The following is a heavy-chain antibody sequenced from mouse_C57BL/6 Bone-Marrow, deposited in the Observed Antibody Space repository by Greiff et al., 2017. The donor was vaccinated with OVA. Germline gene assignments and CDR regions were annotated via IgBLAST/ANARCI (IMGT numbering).Heavy chain of an antibody. CDR3: ARKGGAFDY. Sequence: QVQLQQPGAELVKPGASVKMSCKASGYTFTSYWITWVKQRPGQGLEWIGDIYPGSGSTNYNEKFKSKATLTVDTSSSTAYMQHSSLTSVDSAVYYCARKGGAFDYWGQGTTLTVSS. CDR2: IYPGSGST. J-gene: IGHJ2*01. CDR1: GYTFTSYW. V-gene: IGHV1-55*01.